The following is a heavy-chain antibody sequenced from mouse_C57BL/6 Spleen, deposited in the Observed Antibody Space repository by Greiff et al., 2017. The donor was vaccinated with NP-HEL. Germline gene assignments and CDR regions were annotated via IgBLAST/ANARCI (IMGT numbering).Heavy chain of an antibody. V-gene: IGHV5-4*01. J-gene: IGHJ1*03. Sequence: EVQVEESGGGLVKPGGSLKLSCAASGFTFSSYAMSWVRQTPEKRLEWVGNISAGGSYTYYPDNVKGRFTISRDTAKNNLYLQMRHLKSEDTAMYDCARDRDYGSSLWYVDGWGTGTTVTVSS. D-gene: IGHD1-1*01. CDR2: ISAGGSYT. CDR3: ARDRDYGSSLWYVDG. CDR1: GFTFSSYA.